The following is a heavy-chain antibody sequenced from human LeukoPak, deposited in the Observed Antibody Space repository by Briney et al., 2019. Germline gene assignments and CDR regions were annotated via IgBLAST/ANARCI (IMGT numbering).Heavy chain of an antibody. Sequence: ASVKVSCKASGYTFTGYYMHWVRQAPGQGLVWMGWINPNSGGTNYAQKFQGRVTITADESTSTAYMELSSLRSEDTAVYYCARVVVAASGVLGWFDPWGQGTLVTVSS. J-gene: IGHJ5*02. D-gene: IGHD2-15*01. CDR2: INPNSGGT. CDR1: GYTFTGYY. CDR3: ARVVVAASGVLGWFDP. V-gene: IGHV1-2*02.